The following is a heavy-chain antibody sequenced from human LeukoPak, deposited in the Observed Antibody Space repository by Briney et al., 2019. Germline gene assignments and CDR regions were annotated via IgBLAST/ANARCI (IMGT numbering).Heavy chain of an antibody. D-gene: IGHD3-22*01. Sequence: IGYIYSNANTNYNASLKSRVTMSVDTSKKQFSLELRSVTAADTAVYYCARYYEARTLDYWRQGTLATVSS. J-gene: IGHJ4*02. CDR2: IYSNANT. V-gene: IGHV4-59*01. CDR3: ARYYEARTLDY.